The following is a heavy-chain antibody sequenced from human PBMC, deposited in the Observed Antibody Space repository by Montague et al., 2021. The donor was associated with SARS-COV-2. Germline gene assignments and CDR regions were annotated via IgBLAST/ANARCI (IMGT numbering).Heavy chain of an antibody. CDR2: MNPSGST. CDR3: TRGRAISTLFVPHQRWFDP. Sequence: SETLSLTCAVYGGSFSGYYWSWIRQPPGKGLEWIGEMNPSGSTNYNPSLKSRVTISIDTSKNQFSLKLSSVTAADTAVYYCTRGRAISTLFVPHQRWFDPWGQGTLVTVSS. CDR1: GGSFSGYY. V-gene: IGHV4-34*01. J-gene: IGHJ5*02. D-gene: IGHD3-9*01.